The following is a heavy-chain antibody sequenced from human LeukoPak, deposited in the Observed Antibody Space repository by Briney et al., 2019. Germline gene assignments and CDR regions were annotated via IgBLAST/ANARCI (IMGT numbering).Heavy chain of an antibody. J-gene: IGHJ4*02. CDR2: IHHSGSS. V-gene: IGHV4-31*03. CDR3: ARGGNRFGGFYFDY. D-gene: IGHD3-10*01. CDR1: ADSLSSGGHY. Sequence: PSQTLSLTCTVSADSLSSGGHYWAWIRQLPGKGLESIGFIHHSGSSRHNPSLKDRVAISVDASRKQFALRLSSVTAADTAIYYCARGGNRFGGFYFDYWGQGIQVIVSS.